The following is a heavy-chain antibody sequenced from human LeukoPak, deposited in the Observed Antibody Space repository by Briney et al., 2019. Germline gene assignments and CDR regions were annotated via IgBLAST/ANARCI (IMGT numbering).Heavy chain of an antibody. J-gene: IGHJ4*02. D-gene: IGHD6-13*01. CDR1: GGSFSGYY. V-gene: IGHV4-34*01. CDR3: ARGWYSSSWYNY. Sequence: SETLSLTCAVYGGSFSGYYWSWIRQPPGKGLEWIGEINHSGSTNYNPSLKSRVAISVDTSKNQFSLKLSSVTAADTAVYYCARGWYSSSWYNYWGQGTLVTVSS. CDR2: INHSGST.